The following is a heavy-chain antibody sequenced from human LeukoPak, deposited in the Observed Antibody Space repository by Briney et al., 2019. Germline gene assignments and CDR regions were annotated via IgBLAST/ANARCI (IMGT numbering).Heavy chain of an antibody. CDR1: GGTFSSYA. CDR3: ARGGQGGYYYYYYMDV. CDR2: VIPIFGTA. V-gene: IGHV1-69*06. D-gene: IGHD3-16*01. Sequence: SVKVSCKASGGTFSSYAISWVRQAPGQGLEWMGGVIPIFGTANYAQKFQGRVTITADKSTSTAYMELSSLRSEDTAVYYCARGGQGGYYYYYYMDVWTKGTTVTVSS. J-gene: IGHJ6*03.